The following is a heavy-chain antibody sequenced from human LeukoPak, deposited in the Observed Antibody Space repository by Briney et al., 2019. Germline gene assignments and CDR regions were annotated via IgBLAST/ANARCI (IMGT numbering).Heavy chain of an antibody. D-gene: IGHD6-13*01. CDR3: AKDTSSSWYGLDY. CDR1: GFTFSSFA. CDR2: IRGTGGST. J-gene: IGHJ4*02. Sequence: GGSLRLSCAASGFTFSSFAMTWVRQAPGKGLQWVSGIRGTGGSTYYADSVKGRFTISRDNSKNTLYLQMNSLRAEDTAVYYCAKDTSSSWYGLDYWGQGTLVTVSS. V-gene: IGHV3-23*01.